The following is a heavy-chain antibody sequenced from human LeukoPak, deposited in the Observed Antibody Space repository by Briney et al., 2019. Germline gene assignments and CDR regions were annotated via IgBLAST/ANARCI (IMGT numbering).Heavy chain of an antibody. Sequence: PGGSLRLSCAASGFTFSSHTMNWVRQAPGKGLEGVSAISSSSSYIYYADSVKGRFTIYRDNDKRSMYMQINRLRAEDTAVYYCARDMGYSAPDAFDIWGQGTMVTVSS. J-gene: IGHJ3*02. CDR3: ARDMGYSAPDAFDI. V-gene: IGHV3-21*01. CDR1: GFTFSSHT. CDR2: ISSSSSYI. D-gene: IGHD5-18*01.